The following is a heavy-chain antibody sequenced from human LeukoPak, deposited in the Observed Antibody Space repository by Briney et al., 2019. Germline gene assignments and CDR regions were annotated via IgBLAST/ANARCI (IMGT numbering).Heavy chain of an antibody. J-gene: IGHJ4*02. V-gene: IGHV3-66*01. CDR2: IYSGGST. Sequence: GGSLRLSCAASGFTVSSNYMSWVRQAPGKGLEWVSVIYSGGSTYYADSVKGRFTISRDNSKNTLYLQMNSLRAEDTAVYYCARGQAAMALYFDYWGQGTLVTVSS. CDR1: GFTVSSNY. D-gene: IGHD5-18*01. CDR3: ARGQAAMALYFDY.